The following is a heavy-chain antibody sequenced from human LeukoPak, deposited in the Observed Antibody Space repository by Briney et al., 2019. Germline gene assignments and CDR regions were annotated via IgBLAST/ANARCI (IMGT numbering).Heavy chain of an antibody. V-gene: IGHV3-30*03. D-gene: IGHD2-2*01. J-gene: IGHJ4*02. Sequence: GRSLRLSCAASGFTFSSYGMHWVRQAPGKGLEWVAVISYDGSNKYYADSVKGRFTISRDNSKNTLYLQMNSLRAEDTAVYYCAIASGPYCSSTSCPRFDYWGQGTLVTVSS. CDR1: GFTFSSYG. CDR2: ISYDGSNK. CDR3: AIASGPYCSSTSCPRFDY.